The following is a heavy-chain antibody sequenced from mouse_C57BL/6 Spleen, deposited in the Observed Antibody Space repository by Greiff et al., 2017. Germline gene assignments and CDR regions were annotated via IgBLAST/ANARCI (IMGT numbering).Heavy chain of an antibody. V-gene: IGHV1-64*01. Sequence: VQLQQPGAELVKPGASVKLSCKASGYTFTSYWLHWVKQRPGQGLEWIGMIHPNSGSTNYNEKFKIKATLTVDKSSSTAYMQLSSLTSEDSAVYYCARVDYSNPFAYWGQGTLVTVSA. CDR2: IHPNSGST. J-gene: IGHJ3*01. D-gene: IGHD2-5*01. CDR3: ARVDYSNPFAY. CDR1: GYTFTSYW.